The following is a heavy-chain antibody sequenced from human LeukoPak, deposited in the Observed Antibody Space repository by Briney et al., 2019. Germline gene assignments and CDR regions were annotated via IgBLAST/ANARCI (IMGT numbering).Heavy chain of an antibody. CDR1: GFTFSSYA. CDR3: ARDMAYDSSGLDY. Sequence: GGSLRLSCAASGFTFSSYAMSWVRQAPGKGLEWVAVIWYDGSKKYYADSVKGRFTISRDNSKNTLYLQMNSLRAEDTAVYYCARDMAYDSSGLDYWGQGTLVTVSS. V-gene: IGHV3-33*08. J-gene: IGHJ4*02. CDR2: IWYDGSKK. D-gene: IGHD3-22*01.